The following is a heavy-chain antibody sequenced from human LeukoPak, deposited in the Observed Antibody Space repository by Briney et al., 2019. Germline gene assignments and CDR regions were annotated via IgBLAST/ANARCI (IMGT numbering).Heavy chain of an antibody. D-gene: IGHD3-10*01. J-gene: IGHJ6*03. CDR1: GGSISSSSYY. CDR3: ARGPIPLVRGVIRSGGYYMDV. V-gene: IGHV4-39*07. Sequence: SETLSLTCTVSGGSISSSSYYWGWIRQPPGKGLEWIGSIYHSGSTYYNPSLKSRVTISVDTSKNQFSLKLSSVTAADTAVYYCARGPIPLVRGVIRSGGYYMDVWGKGTTVTVSS. CDR2: IYHSGST.